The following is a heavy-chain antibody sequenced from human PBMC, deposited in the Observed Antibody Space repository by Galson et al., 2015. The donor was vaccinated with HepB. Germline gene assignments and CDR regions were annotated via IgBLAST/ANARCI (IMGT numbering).Heavy chain of an antibody. CDR3: ARIFSTYSMGV. J-gene: IGHJ6*02. V-gene: IGHV4-59*01. Sequence: ETLSLTCTVSGGSINSYYWSWIRQPPGKGLEWIGYISYSGSTNYSPSLKSRVTISVDTSKNQFSLKLSSVTAADTAVYYCARIFSTYSMGVWGQGTTVTVSS. CDR2: ISYSGST. CDR1: GGSINSYY.